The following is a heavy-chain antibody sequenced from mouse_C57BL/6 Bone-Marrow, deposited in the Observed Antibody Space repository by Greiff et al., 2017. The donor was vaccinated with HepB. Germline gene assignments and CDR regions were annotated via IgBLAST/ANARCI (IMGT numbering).Heavy chain of an antibody. CDR2: INPSSGYT. Sequence: LVESGAELAKPGASVKLSCKASGYTFTSYWMHWVKQRPGQGLEWIGYINPSSGYTKYNQKFKDKATLTADKSYSTAYMQLSSLTYEDSAVYYCAREGYYGSRAWFAYWGQGTLVTVSA. CDR1: GYTFTSYW. CDR3: AREGYYGSRAWFAY. J-gene: IGHJ3*01. V-gene: IGHV1-7*01. D-gene: IGHD1-1*01.